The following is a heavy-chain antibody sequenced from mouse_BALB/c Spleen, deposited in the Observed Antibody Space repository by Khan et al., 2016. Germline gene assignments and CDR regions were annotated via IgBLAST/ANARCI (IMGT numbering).Heavy chain of an antibody. CDR3: AREYGDY. D-gene: IGHD2-10*02. J-gene: IGHJ2*01. CDR1: GYAFSSYW. Sequence: QMQLQQSGAELVRPGSSVKISCKAAGYAFSSYWMNWVKQRPGQGLEWIGQIYPGDGDTNYNGKFKGKATLTADKSSSTAYMQLSSLTSEDSAFCFCAREYGDYWGQSTTLTVSS. CDR2: IYPGDGDT. V-gene: IGHV1-80*01.